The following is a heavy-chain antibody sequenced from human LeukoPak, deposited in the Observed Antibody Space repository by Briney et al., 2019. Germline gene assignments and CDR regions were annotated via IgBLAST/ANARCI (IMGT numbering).Heavy chain of an antibody. V-gene: IGHV4-39*07. CDR2: IYYSGST. CDR1: GGSISSSSYY. J-gene: IGHJ6*02. D-gene: IGHD2-8*01. CDR3: ARDGVGDRYSYYYGMDV. Sequence: SETLSLTCTVSGGSISSSSYYWGWIRQPPGKGLEWIGSIYYSGSTYYNPSLKSRVTISVDTSKNQFSLKLSSVTAADTAVYYCARDGVGDRYSYYYGMDVWGQGTTVTVSS.